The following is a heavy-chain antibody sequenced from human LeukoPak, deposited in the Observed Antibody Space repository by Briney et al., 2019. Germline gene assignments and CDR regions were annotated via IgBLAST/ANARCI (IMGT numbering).Heavy chain of an antibody. V-gene: IGHV3-21*01. J-gene: IGHJ6*02. Sequence: GGSLRLSCAASGFTFSSYSMNWVRQAPGKGLEWVSSISSSSSYIYYADSVKGRFTTSRDNAKNSLYLQMNSLRAEDTAVYYCARHPVVVTALSMDVWGQGTTVTVSS. D-gene: IGHD2-21*02. CDR1: GFTFSSYS. CDR3: ARHPVVVTALSMDV. CDR2: ISSSSSYI.